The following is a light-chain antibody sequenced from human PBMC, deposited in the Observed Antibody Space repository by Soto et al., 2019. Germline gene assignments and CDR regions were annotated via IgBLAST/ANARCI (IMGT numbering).Light chain of an antibody. Sequence: QSALTQPPSASGTPGQRVTISCSGGSSNIGKNYVYWYQQLPGLAPKLLIYSDNQRPSGVPDRFTGSKSGTSASLAISGLRSEDEADYYCAAWDDRLSGYGFGSGTKLTVL. V-gene: IGLV1-47*02. CDR1: SSNIGKNY. CDR2: SDN. CDR3: AAWDDRLSGYG. J-gene: IGLJ1*01.